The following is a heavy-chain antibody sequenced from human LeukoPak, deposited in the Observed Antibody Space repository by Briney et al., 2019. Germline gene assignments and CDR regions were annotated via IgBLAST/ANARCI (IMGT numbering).Heavy chain of an antibody. CDR3: ARDLSGVAGYTYGRGIDY. Sequence: GGSLRLSCAAAGFTFSSYWMSWVRQAPGKGLEWVANIKKDGSEKYYVDSVKGRFTISRDNAKTSLYLQMNSLRAEDTAVYYCARDLSGVAGYTYGRGIDYWGQGTLVTVSS. J-gene: IGHJ4*02. CDR2: IKKDGSEK. V-gene: IGHV3-7*01. D-gene: IGHD5-18*01. CDR1: GFTFSSYW.